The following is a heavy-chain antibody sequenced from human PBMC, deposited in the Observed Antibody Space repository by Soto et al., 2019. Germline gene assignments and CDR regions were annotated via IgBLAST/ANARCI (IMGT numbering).Heavy chain of an antibody. V-gene: IGHV1-18*01. CDR1: GYAFSFG. J-gene: IGHJ4*02. D-gene: IGHD3-10*01. CDR2: ISASDGST. Sequence: VQSGGEVKKPGASVRVPCKASGYAFSFGFSWVRQAPGQGLEWMGWISASDGSTNSAQKFRGRISLTTDTSTNTAYMDLLSLTSDDTAVYFCATYYFGSGSYYRFDNWGQGTLVTVSS. CDR3: ATYYFGSGSYYRFDN.